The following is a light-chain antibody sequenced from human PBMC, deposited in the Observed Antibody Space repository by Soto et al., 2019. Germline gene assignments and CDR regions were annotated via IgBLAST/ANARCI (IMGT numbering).Light chain of an antibody. CDR3: QQYKSWPET. CDR2: DAS. CDR1: QSVRSS. J-gene: IGKJ1*01. V-gene: IGKV3-15*01. Sequence: EIVMTQSPGTLSVSPGERATLFCRASQSVRSSLAWYQQKPGQAPRLFIYDASTRATGIPARFSGSGSGTELTITISSLQSEDFAVYYCQQYKSWPETFGQGTKVDIK.